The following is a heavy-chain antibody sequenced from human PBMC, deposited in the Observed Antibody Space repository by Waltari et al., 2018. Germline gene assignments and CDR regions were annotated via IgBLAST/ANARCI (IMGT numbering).Heavy chain of an antibody. CDR3: VRDWRAGYFGPVRDTSFDH. J-gene: IGHJ4*02. Sequence: QFQLQESGPGLVKPSETLSLTCRVSGYSISSDYYWGWMRQPPGKGLEWIGSIFHSVDTYYNPSLKSRVTISVDTSKNQLSLKLHSVTAADTAVYYCVRDWRAGYFGPVRDTSFDHWGQGTLVTVSS. D-gene: IGHD3-22*01. CDR1: GYSISSDYY. V-gene: IGHV4-38-2*02. CDR2: IFHSVDT.